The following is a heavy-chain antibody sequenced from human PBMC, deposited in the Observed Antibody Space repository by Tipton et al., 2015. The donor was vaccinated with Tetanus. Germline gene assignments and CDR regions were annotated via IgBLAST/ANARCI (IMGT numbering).Heavy chain of an antibody. V-gene: IGHV1-2*02. J-gene: IGHJ6*02. CDR3: ARDRGDYIYYGMDV. CDR1: GYTFTGYY. D-gene: IGHD3-22*01. CDR2: IDPNSGGT. Sequence: QLVQSGAEMKKPGASVKVSCKASGYTFTGYYIYWVRQAPGQGLEWMGWIDPNSGGTVYAQKFQGRVTMTRDTSISTGYMELRSLRSDDTAVYYCARDRGDYIYYGMDVWGPGTTVTAS.